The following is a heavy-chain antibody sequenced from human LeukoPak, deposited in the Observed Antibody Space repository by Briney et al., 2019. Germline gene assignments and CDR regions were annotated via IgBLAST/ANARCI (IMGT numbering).Heavy chain of an antibody. CDR2: IYYSGST. J-gene: IGHJ4*02. CDR3: ARDQKGAGNFDY. CDR1: GGSISSYY. V-gene: IGHV4-59*01. Sequence: PSETLSLTCTVSGGSISSYYWSWIRQPPGKGLEWIGYIYYSGSTNYNPSLKSRVTISVDTSKNQFSLKLSSVTAADTAVYYCARDQKGAGNFDYWGQGTLVTVSS. D-gene: IGHD6-19*01.